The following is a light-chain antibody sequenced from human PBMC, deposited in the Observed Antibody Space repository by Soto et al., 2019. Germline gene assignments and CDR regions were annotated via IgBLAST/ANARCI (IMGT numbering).Light chain of an antibody. CDR1: SSDVGGYNY. CDR2: EVS. Sequence: QSALTQPPSASGSPGQSVTISCTGTSSDVGGYNYVSWYQQHPGKAPKLMIYEVSERPSGVPDRFSGSKSGNTASLTVSGLQAEDEADYYCSSYAGRNNLVFGGGTKLTVL. CDR3: SSYAGRNNLV. J-gene: IGLJ2*01. V-gene: IGLV2-8*01.